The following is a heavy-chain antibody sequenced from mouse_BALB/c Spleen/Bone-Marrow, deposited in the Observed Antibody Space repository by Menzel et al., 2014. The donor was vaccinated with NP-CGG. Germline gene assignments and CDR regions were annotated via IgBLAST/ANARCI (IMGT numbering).Heavy chain of an antibody. D-gene: IGHD2-1*01. V-gene: IGHV1-54*01. J-gene: IGHJ2*01. CDR2: INPGSGGT. CDR1: GYAFTNYL. Sequence: QVQLQQSGPELVRPGTSVKVSCKASGYAFTNYLMEWIKQRPGQGLEWIGVINPGSGGTNYNEKFEGKATLTADKSSSTAYMQLSSLTSDDSAVYFCARRIYYAMGYWGQGTTLTVSS. CDR3: ARRIYYAMGY.